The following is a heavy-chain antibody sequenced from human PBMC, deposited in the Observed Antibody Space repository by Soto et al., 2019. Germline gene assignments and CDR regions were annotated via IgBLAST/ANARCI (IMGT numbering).Heavy chain of an antibody. J-gene: IGHJ3*01. V-gene: IGHV3-21*01. CDR2: ISSSSSYI. Sequence: PGGSLRLSCAASGFTFSSYSMNWVRQAPGKGLEWVSSISSSSSYIYYADSVKGRFTISRDNAKNSLYLQMNSLRAEDTAVYYCARDRGGSGRQAFDVWGQGTTVPV. CDR3: ARDRGGSGRQAFDV. CDR1: GFTFSSYS. D-gene: IGHD3-10*01.